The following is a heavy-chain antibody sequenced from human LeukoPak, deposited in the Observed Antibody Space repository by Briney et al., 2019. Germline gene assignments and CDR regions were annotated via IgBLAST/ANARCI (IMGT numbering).Heavy chain of an antibody. CDR1: GGSTSSSSYY. D-gene: IGHD3-16*01. J-gene: IGHJ6*02. V-gene: IGHV4-39*01. CDR2: IYYSGST. Sequence: PSETLSLTCTVSGGSTSSSSYYWGWIRQPPGKGLEWIGSIYYSGSTYYNPSLKSLVTISVDTSKNQFSLKLSSVTASDTAVYYCARQERLGYLGMDVWGQGTTVTASS. CDR3: ARQERLGYLGMDV.